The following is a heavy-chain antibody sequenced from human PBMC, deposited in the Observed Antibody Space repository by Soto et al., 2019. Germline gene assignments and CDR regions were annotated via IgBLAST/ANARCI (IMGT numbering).Heavy chain of an antibody. CDR2: IYRDGAT. CDR3: ARLAGSSFFTY. CDR1: GGSIISSRDW. J-gene: IGHJ4*02. D-gene: IGHD6-6*01. V-gene: IGHV4-39*01. Sequence: QLRLQESGPGLVKPSETLSLICTVSGGSIISSRDWWGWVRQPPGKGPEWIASIYRDGATYYNPSLNSRVTVSVDSAKNQLSLKLTSVTAADTAIYYCARLAGSSFFTYWGQGTRVTVSS.